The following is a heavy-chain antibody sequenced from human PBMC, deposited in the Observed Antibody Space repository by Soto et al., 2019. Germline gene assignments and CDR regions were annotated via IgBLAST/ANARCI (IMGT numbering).Heavy chain of an antibody. V-gene: IGHV5-51*01. Sequence: PGESLKISCKGSGYSFTSYWTGRLRQMPGKGLEWMGIIYPGDSDTRYSPSFQGQVTISADKSISTAYLQWSSLKASDTAMYYCARQGSGWLYGMDVWGQGTTVTAP. D-gene: IGHD6-19*01. CDR3: ARQGSGWLYGMDV. J-gene: IGHJ6*02. CDR1: GYSFTSYW. CDR2: IYPGDSDT.